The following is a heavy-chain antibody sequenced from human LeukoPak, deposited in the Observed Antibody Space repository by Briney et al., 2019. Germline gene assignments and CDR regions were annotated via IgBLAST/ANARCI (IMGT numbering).Heavy chain of an antibody. D-gene: IGHD2-2*01. CDR2: IYYSGST. V-gene: IGHV4-59*01. CDR1: GGSISSYY. Sequence: SETLSLTCTVSGGSISSYYWSWIRQPPGKGLEWIGYIYYSGSTNYNPSLKSRVTISVDTSKNQFSLKLSSVTAADTAVYYCARGSRTFWDWGQGTLVTVSS. J-gene: IGHJ4*02. CDR3: ARGSRTFWD.